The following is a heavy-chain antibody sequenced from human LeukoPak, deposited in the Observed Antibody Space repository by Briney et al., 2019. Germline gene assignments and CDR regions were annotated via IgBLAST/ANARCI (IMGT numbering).Heavy chain of an antibody. CDR3: ARGLTTSDNWFDP. CDR1: GGTFSSYA. V-gene: IGHV1-69*13. D-gene: IGHD4-11*01. Sequence: ASVKVSCKASGGTFSSYAISWVRQAPGQGLEWMGGIIPIFGTANYAQKFQGRVTITAGESTSTAYMELSSLRSEDTAVYYCARGLTTSDNWFDPWGQGTLVTVSS. CDR2: IIPIFGTA. J-gene: IGHJ5*02.